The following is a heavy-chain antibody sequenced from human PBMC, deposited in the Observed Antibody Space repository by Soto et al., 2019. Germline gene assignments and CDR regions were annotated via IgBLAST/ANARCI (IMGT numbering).Heavy chain of an antibody. J-gene: IGHJ4*02. CDR3: AKDEIGIAAAGIPGFDY. V-gene: IGHV3-30*02. D-gene: IGHD6-13*01. CDR2: IGFAGNNK. Sequence: GGSLRLSCVASGFPFDSYGTHWVRRAPGKGLEWVATIGFAGNNKYYADSVKGRFTISRDNSKNTLYLQMNSLRAEDTAVYYCAKDEIGIAAAGIPGFDYWGQGTLVTVSS. CDR1: GFPFDSYG.